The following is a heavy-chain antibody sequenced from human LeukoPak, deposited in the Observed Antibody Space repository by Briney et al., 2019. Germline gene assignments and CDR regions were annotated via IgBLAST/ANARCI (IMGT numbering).Heavy chain of an antibody. CDR2: IYYRGSA. V-gene: IGHV4-59*01. D-gene: IGHD5-12*01. J-gene: IGHJ4*02. CDR3: ARHVVGPDWRSGYDLGPFFDY. CDR1: GGSISSYY. Sequence: SETLSLTCTVSGGSISSYYWSWIRQPPGKGLEWIGYIYYRGSANYNPSLKSRVTMSVDTSKNVFSLKLTSVTAADTAVYYCARHVVGPDWRSGYDLGPFFDYWGQGTLVTVSS.